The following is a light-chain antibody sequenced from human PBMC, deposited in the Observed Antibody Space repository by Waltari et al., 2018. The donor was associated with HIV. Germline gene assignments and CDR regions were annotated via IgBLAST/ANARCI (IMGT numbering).Light chain of an antibody. J-gene: IGLJ3*02. CDR1: SSNIGNNT. V-gene: IGLV1-44*01. Sequence: QSVLTQPPSASGTPGQRVTISCSGSSSNIGNNTVNWYQQLPGTAPNLLIYSNNQRPSGVPDRFSGSKSGTSASLAISGLQSEDEADYYCAAWDDSLNGPMFGGGTKLTVL. CDR2: SNN. CDR3: AAWDDSLNGPM.